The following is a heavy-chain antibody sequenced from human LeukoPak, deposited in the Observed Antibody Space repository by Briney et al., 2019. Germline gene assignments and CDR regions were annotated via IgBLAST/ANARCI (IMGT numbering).Heavy chain of an antibody. CDR3: AKDFTSSRYCSGGSCFPYFDY. CDR1: GFTFSSYA. V-gene: IGHV3-23*01. CDR2: ISGSGGST. D-gene: IGHD2-15*01. J-gene: IGHJ4*02. Sequence: GGSLRLSCAASGFTFSSYAMSWVRQAPGKGLEWVSAISGSGGSTYYADSVKGRFTISRNNSKNTLYLQMNSLRAEDTAVCYCAKDFTSSRYCSGGSCFPYFDYWGQGTLVTVSS.